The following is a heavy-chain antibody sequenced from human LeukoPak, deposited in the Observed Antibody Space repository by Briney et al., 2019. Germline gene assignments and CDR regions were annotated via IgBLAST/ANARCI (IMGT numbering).Heavy chain of an antibody. CDR1: GLTFSSQW. D-gene: IGHD6-19*01. CDR2: IKQDGSEK. CDR3: ARDLYSSGWYSAETYYFDY. V-gene: IGHV3-7*03. J-gene: IGHJ4*02. Sequence: GRSLRLSCAVSGLTFSSQWTSWVRHAPGKGREWVANIKQDGSEKYYGDSVKGGFTISRDNAKNSLYLQMNSLRAEDTAVYYCARDLYSSGWYSAETYYFDYWGQGTLVTVSS.